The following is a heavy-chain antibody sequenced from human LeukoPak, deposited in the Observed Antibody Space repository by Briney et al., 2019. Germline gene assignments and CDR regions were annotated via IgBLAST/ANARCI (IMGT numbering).Heavy chain of an antibody. CDR3: ARSNPNKNALDL. CDR2: ISGSGGST. Sequence: PGGSLRLSCAASGFIFSSYAMSWVRQAPGKGLEWVSTISGSGGSTYYADSVKGRFTISRDNSKNTVYLQMNSLRAEDTAVYYCARSNPNKNALDLWGQGTMVTISS. D-gene: IGHD1-14*01. V-gene: IGHV3-23*01. CDR1: GFIFSSYA. J-gene: IGHJ3*01.